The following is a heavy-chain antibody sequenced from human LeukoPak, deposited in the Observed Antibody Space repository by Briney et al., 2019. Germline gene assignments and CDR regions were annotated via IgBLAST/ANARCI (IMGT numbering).Heavy chain of an antibody. Sequence: GGSLRLSCAASGFTFSTYAMSWVRQTRGKGLEWVSAISDSGGSTYYADSVKGRFTISRDNSKNTLYLQMNSLSAEDMAVYYCAKVAPSSWYLNYWGQGTLVTVSS. CDR2: ISDSGGST. V-gene: IGHV3-23*01. J-gene: IGHJ4*02. CDR1: GFTFSTYA. D-gene: IGHD6-13*01. CDR3: AKVAPSSWYLNY.